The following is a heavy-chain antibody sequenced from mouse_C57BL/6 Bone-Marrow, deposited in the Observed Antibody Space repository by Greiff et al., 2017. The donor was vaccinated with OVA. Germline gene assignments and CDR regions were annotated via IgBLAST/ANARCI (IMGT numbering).Heavy chain of an antibody. D-gene: IGHD1-1*01. CDR1: GYTFTSYE. V-gene: IGHV1-85*01. CDR2: IYPRNGST. Sequence: VQLQQPGPELVKPGASVKLSCKASGYTFTSYEINWVKQRPGQGLEWIGWIYPRNGSTKYNEKFKGKATLTVDTSSSTAYMELHSLTSEDSAVYFCARVTTVVYYYAMDYWGKGTSVTVSS. CDR3: ARVTTVVYYYAMDY. J-gene: IGHJ4*01.